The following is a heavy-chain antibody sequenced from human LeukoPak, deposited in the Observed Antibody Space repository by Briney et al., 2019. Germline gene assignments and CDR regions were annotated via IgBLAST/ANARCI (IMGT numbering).Heavy chain of an antibody. CDR1: AFTFTNYA. V-gene: IGHV3-23*01. Sequence: GRCLRPACAASAFTFTNYATSCVSPPPGNGREWVSHIRAGDASTNYADSAKGPFTISRPNSKNTVYLKMNSVRAADTAKYYCAKGHVNTGAYLYMDVWGKGTTVTVSS. D-gene: IGHD2-21*01. CDR3: AKGHVNTGAYLYMDV. J-gene: IGHJ6*03. CDR2: IRAGDAST.